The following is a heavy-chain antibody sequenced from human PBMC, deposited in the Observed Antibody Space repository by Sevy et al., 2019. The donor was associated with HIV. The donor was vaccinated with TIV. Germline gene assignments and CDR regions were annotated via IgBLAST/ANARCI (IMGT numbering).Heavy chain of an antibody. CDR3: ARAYGDYVGGYYFDY. D-gene: IGHD4-17*01. CDR1: GFTFSLYS. V-gene: IGHV3-21*01. J-gene: IGHJ4*02. Sequence: GGSLRLSCAASGFTFSLYSLNWVRQAPGKGLEWVSSITRSSSYIYYTYSVKGRFTISRDNAKNSLYLQMNSLRVEDTAMYYCARAYGDYVGGYYFDYWGQGALVTVSS. CDR2: ITRSSSYI.